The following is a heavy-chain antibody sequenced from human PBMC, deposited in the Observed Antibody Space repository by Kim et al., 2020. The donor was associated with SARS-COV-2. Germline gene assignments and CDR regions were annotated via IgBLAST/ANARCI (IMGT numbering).Heavy chain of an antibody. CDR2: ISSSSSTI. CDR3: ARGGGARGVNYYYYGMDV. V-gene: IGHV3-48*02. CDR1: GFTFSSYS. D-gene: IGHD1-26*01. J-gene: IGHJ6*02. Sequence: GGSLRLSCAASGFTFSSYSMNWVRQAPGKGLEWVSYISSSSSTIYYADSVKGRFTISRDNAKNSLYLQMNSLRDEDTAVYYCARGGGARGVNYYYYGMDVWGQGTTVTVSS.